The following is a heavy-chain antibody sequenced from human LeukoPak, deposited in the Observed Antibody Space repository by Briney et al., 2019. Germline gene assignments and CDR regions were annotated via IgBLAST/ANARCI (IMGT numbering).Heavy chain of an antibody. Sequence: GVLRLSCAASGFTVSSNYMSWVRRAPGKGLEWVSVIYSGGSTYYADSVKGRFTISRDNSKNTLYLQMNSLRAEDTAVYYCARDFPGWGIAVAGLASWGQGTLVTVSS. CDR3: ARDFPGWGIAVAGLAS. CDR1: GFTVSSNY. V-gene: IGHV3-66*01. J-gene: IGHJ4*02. D-gene: IGHD6-19*01. CDR2: IYSGGST.